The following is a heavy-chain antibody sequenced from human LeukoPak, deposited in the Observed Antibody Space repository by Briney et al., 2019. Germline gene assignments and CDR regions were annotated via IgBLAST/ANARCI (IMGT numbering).Heavy chain of an antibody. CDR1: GITFRRDW. CDR3: ARKTVVGSYFDY. V-gene: IGHV3-7*03. D-gene: IGHD4-23*01. J-gene: IGHJ4*02. Sequence: LRLSSEASGITFRRDWMIYVRQAPGKRIKWVANIKQDGSDKYYVDSVKGRFTISRDNAKNSLYLQINSLRAEDTAVYYCARKTVVGSYFDYWGQGTPVTASS. CDR2: IKQDGSDK.